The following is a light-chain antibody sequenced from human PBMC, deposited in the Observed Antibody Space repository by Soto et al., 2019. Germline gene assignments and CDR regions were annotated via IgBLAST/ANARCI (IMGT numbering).Light chain of an antibody. J-gene: IGLJ1*01. CDR3: CSYAGRSTYV. CDR1: SSDVGSYNL. CDR2: EVS. V-gene: IGLV2-23*02. Sequence: QSVVTQPASVSGSPGQSITISCTGASSDVGSYNLVSWYQQHPGKAPKLMIYEVSKRPSGVSNRFSGSKSGNTASLTTSGLQAEDEADYYSCSYAGRSTYVFGTGTKVTVL.